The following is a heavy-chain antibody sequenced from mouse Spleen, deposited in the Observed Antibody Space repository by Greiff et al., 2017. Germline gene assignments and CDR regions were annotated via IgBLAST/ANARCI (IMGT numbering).Heavy chain of an antibody. D-gene: IGHD1-1*01. Sequence: QVQLQQSGAELMKPGASVKISCKATGYTFSSYWIEWVKQRPGHGLEWIGEILPGSGSTNYNEKFKGKATFTADTSSNTAYMQLSSLTSEDSAVYYCARRYYGTGGYFDCWGQGTTLTVSS. CDR2: ILPGSGST. CDR1: GYTFSSYW. J-gene: IGHJ2*01. V-gene: IGHV1-9*01. CDR3: ARRYYGTGGYFDC.